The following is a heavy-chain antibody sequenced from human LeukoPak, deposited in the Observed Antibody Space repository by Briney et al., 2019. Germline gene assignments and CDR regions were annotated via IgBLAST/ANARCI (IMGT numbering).Heavy chain of an antibody. J-gene: IGHJ4*02. Sequence: SVKVSCKASGYTFTSYYMHWVRQAPGQGLEWMGGIIPIFGTANYAQKFQGRVTITADESTSTAYMELSSLRSEDTAVYYCARPQRGYSYGFDYWGQGTLVTVSS. CDR3: ARPQRGYSYGFDY. CDR2: IIPIFGTA. D-gene: IGHD5-18*01. CDR1: GYTFTSYY. V-gene: IGHV1-69*13.